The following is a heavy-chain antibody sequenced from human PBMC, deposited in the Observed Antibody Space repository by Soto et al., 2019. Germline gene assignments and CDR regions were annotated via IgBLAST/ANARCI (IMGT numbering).Heavy chain of an antibody. CDR2: IIPIFVTA. D-gene: IGHD1-26*01. V-gene: IGHV1-69*01. Sequence: QVQLVQSAAEVKKPGSSVKVSCKASGGTFSSYSINWVRQAPGQGLEWMGEIIPIFVTANYEQKFQSRVKITADEATSTAYMELSSLTSEDKAVYYCARDGGRHSGGMDYWGQGTLVTVSS. CDR1: GGTFSSYS. J-gene: IGHJ4*02. CDR3: ARDGGRHSGGMDY.